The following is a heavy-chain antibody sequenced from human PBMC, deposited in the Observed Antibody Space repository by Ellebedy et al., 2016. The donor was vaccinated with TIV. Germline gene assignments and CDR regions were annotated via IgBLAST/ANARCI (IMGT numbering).Heavy chain of an antibody. Sequence: PGGSLRLSCAASGFTVSSYYMSWVRQAPGKGLEWVSIIYSGGSTYYGDSVKGRFTISRDNSKNTLFLQMNSLRAEDTAVYYCAREGDTAMVHGMDVWGQGTTVTVSS. CDR1: GFTVSSYY. J-gene: IGHJ6*02. CDR2: IYSGGST. V-gene: IGHV3-66*01. CDR3: AREGDTAMVHGMDV. D-gene: IGHD5-18*01.